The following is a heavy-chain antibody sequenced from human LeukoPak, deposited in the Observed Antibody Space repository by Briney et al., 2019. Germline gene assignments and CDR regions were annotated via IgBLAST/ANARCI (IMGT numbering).Heavy chain of an antibody. CDR2: ISYDGSNK. D-gene: IGHD4-17*01. V-gene: IGHV3-30*18. J-gene: IGHJ5*02. Sequence: GRSLRLSCAASGFTFSSYGMHWVRQAPGKGLEWVAVISYDGSNKYHADSVKGRFTISRDNAKNTLYLQMNSLRADDTAIYYCTKDPNGDYIGAFDPWGQGTLVTVSS. CDR3: TKDPNGDYIGAFDP. CDR1: GFTFSSYG.